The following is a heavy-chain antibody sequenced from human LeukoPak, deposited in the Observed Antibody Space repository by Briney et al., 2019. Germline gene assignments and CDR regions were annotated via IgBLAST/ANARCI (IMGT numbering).Heavy chain of an antibody. D-gene: IGHD1-26*01. CDR3: ARNSGSSPGGTFDI. CDR2: ISAYNGNT. V-gene: IGHV1-18*01. J-gene: IGHJ3*02. CDR1: GYTFTSFD. Sequence: GASVRVSCKASGYTFTSFDINWVRQATGQGLEWMGWISAYNGNTNYAQKLQGRVTMTTDTSTSTAYMELRSLRSDDTAVYYCARNSGSSPGGTFDIWGQGTMVTVSS.